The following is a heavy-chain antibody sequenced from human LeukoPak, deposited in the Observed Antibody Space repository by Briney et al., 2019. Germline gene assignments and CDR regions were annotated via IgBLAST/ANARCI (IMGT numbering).Heavy chain of an antibody. CDR2: IIPILSVA. J-gene: IGHJ4*02. Sequence: SVKVSCKASGGTFSSYTISWVRQALGQGLEWMGRIIPILSVANYAQKFQGRVTITADKSTSAAYMELSSLRSEDTAVYYCASRNQYYYDSSGIGGFDYWGQGTLVTVSS. V-gene: IGHV1-69*02. CDR1: GGTFSSYT. CDR3: ASRNQYYYDSSGIGGFDY. D-gene: IGHD3-22*01.